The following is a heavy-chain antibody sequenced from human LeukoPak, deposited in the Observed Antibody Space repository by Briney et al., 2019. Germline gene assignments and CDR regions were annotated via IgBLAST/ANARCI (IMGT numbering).Heavy chain of an antibody. Sequence: SVKVSCKASGGTFSSYAISWVRQAPGQGLEWMGGIIPIFGTVNYAQKFQGRVTITADKSTSTAYMELSSLRSEDTAVYYCASDNSGYDAFDYWGQGTLVTVSS. V-gene: IGHV1-69*06. CDR2: IIPIFGTV. J-gene: IGHJ4*02. CDR1: GGTFSSYA. D-gene: IGHD5-12*01. CDR3: ASDNSGYDAFDY.